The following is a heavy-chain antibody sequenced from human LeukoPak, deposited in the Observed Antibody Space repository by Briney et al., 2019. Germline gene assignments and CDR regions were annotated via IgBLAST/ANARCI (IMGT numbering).Heavy chain of an antibody. D-gene: IGHD1-26*01. CDR3: AIGSGSYYGAQFDY. CDR1: GFTFSSYW. Sequence: GGSLRLSCAASGFTFSSYWMHWVRQAPGKGLVWVSRINSDGSSTSYADSVKGRFTISRDNSKNTLYLQMNSLRAEDTAVYYCAIGSGSYYGAQFDYWGQGTLATVSS. V-gene: IGHV3-74*01. CDR2: INSDGSST. J-gene: IGHJ4*02.